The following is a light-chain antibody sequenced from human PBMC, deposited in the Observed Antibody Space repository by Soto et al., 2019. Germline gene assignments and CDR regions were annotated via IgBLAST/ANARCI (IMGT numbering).Light chain of an antibody. CDR2: KAS. J-gene: IGKJ4*01. CDR3: QQYDTFLT. Sequence: DIQMTQSPSTLSASVGDRVTITCRASHSISNWLAWYQQKPGKAPNLLIYKASSLESGVPSRFSGSGSGTEFTLTISSLQPDDLATYYCQQYDTFLTFGGGTKVDIK. CDR1: HSISNW. V-gene: IGKV1-5*03.